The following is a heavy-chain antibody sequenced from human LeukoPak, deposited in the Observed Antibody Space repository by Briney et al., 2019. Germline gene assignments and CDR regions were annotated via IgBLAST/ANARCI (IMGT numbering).Heavy chain of an antibody. CDR2: ISYDGSNK. CDR3: AKDMYSSGWSFDY. J-gene: IGHJ4*02. Sequence: GGSLRLSCAASGFTFSSYGMHWVRQAPGKGLEWVAVISYDGSNKYYADSVKGRFTISRDNSKNTLYLQMNSLRAEDTAVYCCAKDMYSSGWSFDYWGQGTLVTVSS. CDR1: GFTFSSYG. D-gene: IGHD6-19*01. V-gene: IGHV3-30*18.